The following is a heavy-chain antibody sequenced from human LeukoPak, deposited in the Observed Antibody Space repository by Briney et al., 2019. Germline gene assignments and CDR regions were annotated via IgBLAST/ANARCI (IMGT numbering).Heavy chain of an antibody. CDR2: IYYTGST. V-gene: IGHV4-34*01. CDR1: GGSFSGYY. Sequence: PSETLSLTCAVYGGSFSGYYWSWIRQPPGKGLEWIGSIYYTGSTYYNPSLKSRVTISVDTSKNQLSLKLNPVTAADTAVYYCARIGGSFYFYYYMDVWGKGTTVTVSS. D-gene: IGHD1-26*01. J-gene: IGHJ6*03. CDR3: ARIGGSFYFYYYMDV.